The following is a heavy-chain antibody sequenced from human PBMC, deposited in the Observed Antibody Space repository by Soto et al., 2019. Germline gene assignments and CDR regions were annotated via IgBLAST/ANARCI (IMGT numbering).Heavy chain of an antibody. D-gene: IGHD3-3*01. CDR1: GFTFSSYA. V-gene: IGHV3-30-3*01. CDR2: ISYDGSNK. Sequence: GGSLRLSCAASGFTFSSYAMHWVRQAPGKGLEWVAVISYDGSNKYYADSVKGRFTISRDNSKNTLYLQMNSLRAEDTAVYYCARDLPYYDFWSGTTPTPSYYFDYWAQGTLATVSS. J-gene: IGHJ4*02. CDR3: ARDLPYYDFWSGTTPTPSYYFDY.